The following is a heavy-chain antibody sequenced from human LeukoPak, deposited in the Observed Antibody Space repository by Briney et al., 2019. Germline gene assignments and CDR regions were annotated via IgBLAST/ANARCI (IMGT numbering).Heavy chain of an antibody. CDR1: GFTFSSYG. V-gene: IGHV3-30*18. CDR2: ISYDGSNK. Sequence: GGSLRLSCAASGFTFSSYGMHWVRQAPGKGLEWVAVISYDGSNKYYADSVKGRLTISRDNSKNTLYLQMNSLRAEDTAVYYCAKPNFWSGYYKTYFDYWGQGTLVTVSS. CDR3: AKPNFWSGYYKTYFDY. J-gene: IGHJ4*02. D-gene: IGHD3-3*01.